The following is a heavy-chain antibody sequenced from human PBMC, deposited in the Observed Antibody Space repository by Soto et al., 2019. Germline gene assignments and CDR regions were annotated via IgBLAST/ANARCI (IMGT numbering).Heavy chain of an antibody. CDR2: INPSGGST. CDR1: GYTFTRYH. D-gene: IGHD4-17*01. J-gene: IGHJ4*02. CDR3: ARDAYDYGDFAGIGY. V-gene: IGHV1-46*01. Sequence: QVQLVQSGAEVKKAGASVKVSCKASGYTFTRYHIHWVRQAPGQGLEWMGIINPSGGSTTYAQKFQGRVTMTRDTSTSTVYMVLSSLRSEDTAVYYCARDAYDYGDFAGIGYWGQGTLVTVSS.